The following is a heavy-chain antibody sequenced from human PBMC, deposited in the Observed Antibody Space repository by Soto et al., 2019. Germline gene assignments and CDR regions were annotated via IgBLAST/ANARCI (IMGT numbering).Heavy chain of an antibody. V-gene: IGHV2-5*01. CDR1: GFSLSTGGVA. J-gene: IGHJ6*01. D-gene: IGHD3-9*01. Sequence: QITLEESAPPLLRPPQNLTLSCIFSGFSLSTGGVAVGWISQPQCKALEWLELIYWNDDELYSPSLKTRLTVTEDTSKNQVVLTITHVDPVDTATYYGAHMLLYLDTLDVWGRGTTGAVSS. CDR2: IYWNDDE. CDR3: AHMLLYLDTLDV.